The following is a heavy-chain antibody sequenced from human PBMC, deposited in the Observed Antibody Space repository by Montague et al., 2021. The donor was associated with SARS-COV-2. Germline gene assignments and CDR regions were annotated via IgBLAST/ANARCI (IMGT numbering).Heavy chain of an antibody. V-gene: IGHV4-31*03. CDR3: ARAATITMIVVVIDAFDI. Sequence: TLSLTCTVSGGSISSGGYYWSWIRQHPGKGLEWIGYIYYSGSTYYNLSLKSRVTIPVDTSKNQFSLKLSSVTAADTAVYYCARAATITMIVVVIDAFDIWGQGTMVTVSS. CDR2: IYYSGST. CDR1: GGSISSGGYY. J-gene: IGHJ3*02. D-gene: IGHD3-22*01.